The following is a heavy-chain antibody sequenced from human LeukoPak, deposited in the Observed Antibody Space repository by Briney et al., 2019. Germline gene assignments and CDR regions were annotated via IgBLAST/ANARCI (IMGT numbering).Heavy chain of an antibody. CDR1: GFTFSSYW. CDR2: ISGSGGTT. CDR3: AKGLYNWNPHGMDV. Sequence: GGSLRLSCSASGFTFSSYWMIWVRQAPGRGLEWVSAISGSGGTTDYADSVKGRFSISRDNSKNTLFLQMNSLRAEDTAVYYCAKGLYNWNPHGMDVWGQGTTVTVSS. D-gene: IGHD1-1*01. J-gene: IGHJ6*02. V-gene: IGHV3-23*01.